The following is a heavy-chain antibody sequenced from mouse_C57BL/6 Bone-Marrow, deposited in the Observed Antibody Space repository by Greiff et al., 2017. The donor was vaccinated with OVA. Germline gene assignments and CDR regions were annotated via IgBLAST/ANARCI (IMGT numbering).Heavy chain of an antibody. CDR3: ARYDGYYFDY. D-gene: IGHD2-3*01. CDR2: IYPRSGNT. CDR1: GYTFTSYG. J-gene: IGHJ2*01. V-gene: IGHV1-81*01. Sequence: QVQLQQSGAELARPGASVKLSCKASGYTFTSYGISWVKQRAGQGLEWIGEIYPRSGNTYYNEKFKGKATLTADKSSSTAYMELRSLTSEDSAVYFCARYDGYYFDYGGQGTTLTVSS.